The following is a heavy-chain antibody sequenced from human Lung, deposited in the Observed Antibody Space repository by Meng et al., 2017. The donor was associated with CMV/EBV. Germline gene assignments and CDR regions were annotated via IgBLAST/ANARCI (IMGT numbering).Heavy chain of an antibody. CDR3: VREDYGDYFFDT. V-gene: IGHV3-11*01. D-gene: IGHD4-17*01. CDR1: GFTVSDYY. CDR2: ISSSGNTI. J-gene: IGHJ4*02. Sequence: GESXKISCAASGFTVSDYYVSWIRQAPGKGLEWLSYISSSGNTIHYADSVKGRFIISRDTPKNSVSLQMNGLRAEDTAVYYCVREDYGDYFFDTWGQGTLVTVSS.